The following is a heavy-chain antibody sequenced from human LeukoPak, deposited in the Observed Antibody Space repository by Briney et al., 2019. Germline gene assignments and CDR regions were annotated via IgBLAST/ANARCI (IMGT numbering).Heavy chain of an antibody. J-gene: IGHJ4*02. D-gene: IGHD6-13*01. V-gene: IGHV3-15*01. CDR2: IKSKTDGGTT. CDR3: TRQQLVLDY. CDR1: GFTFSNAW. Sequence: GGSLRLSCAASGFTFSNAWMSWVRQAPGKGLEWVGCIKSKTDGGTTDYAAPVKGRFTFSRDDSKNTLYLQMNSLKTEDTAVYYCTRQQLVLDYWGQGTLVTVSS.